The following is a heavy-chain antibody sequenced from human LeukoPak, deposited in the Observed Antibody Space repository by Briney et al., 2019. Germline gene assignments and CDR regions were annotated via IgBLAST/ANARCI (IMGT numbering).Heavy chain of an antibody. CDR2: INHNGNVN. CDR1: GFTFSSYW. CDR3: ARSDYFDY. J-gene: IGHJ4*02. V-gene: IGHV3-7*01. Sequence: GGSLRLSCAASGFTFSSYWMNWARQAPGKGLEWVASINHNGNVNYYVDSVKGRFTISRDNAKNSLDLQMNSLRAEDTAVYYCARSDYFDYWGQGTLVTVSS.